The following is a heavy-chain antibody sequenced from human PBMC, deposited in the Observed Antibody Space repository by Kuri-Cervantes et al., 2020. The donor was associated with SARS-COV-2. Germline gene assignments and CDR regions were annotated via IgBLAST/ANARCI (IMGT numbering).Heavy chain of an antibody. D-gene: IGHD5-12*01. CDR3: ARDSGYALSYYYYGMDV. CDR2: INPSGGST. J-gene: IGHJ6*02. V-gene: IGHV1-46*01. CDR1: GYTFTSYY. Sequence: ASVKVSCKASGYTFTSYYMHWVRQAPGQGLEWMGIINPSGGSTSYAQKFQGRVTITADESTSTAYMELSSLRSEDTAVYYCARDSGYALSYYYYGMDVWGQGTTVTVSS.